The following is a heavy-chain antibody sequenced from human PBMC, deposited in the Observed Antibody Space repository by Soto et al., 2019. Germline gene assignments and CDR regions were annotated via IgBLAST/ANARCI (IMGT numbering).Heavy chain of an antibody. J-gene: IGHJ3*02. CDR2: ISNIGGST. D-gene: IGHD1-1*01. CDR1: GFTFSSYA. CDR3: AKPRYNWNFDAFDI. V-gene: IGHV3-23*01. Sequence: EVQLLESGGGLVQPGGSLRLSCAASGFTFSSYAMSWVRQAPGEGLEWVSAISNIGGSTYYADSVKGRFTISRDNSKNSLYLQMNSLRAEDTAVYYCAKPRYNWNFDAFDIWGQGTMVTVSS.